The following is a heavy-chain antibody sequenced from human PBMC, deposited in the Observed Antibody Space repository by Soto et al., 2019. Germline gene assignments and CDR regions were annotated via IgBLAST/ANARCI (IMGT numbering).Heavy chain of an antibody. CDR1: GVTFSSYA. CDR3: AREGCSGGSCYSY. D-gene: IGHD2-15*01. CDR2: ISGSGGST. V-gene: IGHV3-23*01. Sequence: GGSLRLSCAASGVTFSSYAMSWVRQAPGKGLEWVSAISGSGGSTYYADSVKGRFTISRDNSKNTLYLQMNSLRAEDTAVYYCAREGCSGGSCYSYWGQGTLVTVSS. J-gene: IGHJ4*02.